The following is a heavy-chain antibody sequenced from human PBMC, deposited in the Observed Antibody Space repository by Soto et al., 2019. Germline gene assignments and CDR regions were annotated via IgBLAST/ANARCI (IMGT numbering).Heavy chain of an antibody. J-gene: IGHJ3*02. Sequence: PSETLSLTCTVSGGSISSYYWSWIRQPPGKGLEWTGYIYYSGSTNYNPSLKSRVTISVDTSKNQFSLKLSSVTVADTAVYYCARVWGGAFDIWGQGTMVTVSS. D-gene: IGHD3-10*01. CDR3: ARVWGGAFDI. CDR1: GGSISSYY. CDR2: IYYSGST. V-gene: IGHV4-59*01.